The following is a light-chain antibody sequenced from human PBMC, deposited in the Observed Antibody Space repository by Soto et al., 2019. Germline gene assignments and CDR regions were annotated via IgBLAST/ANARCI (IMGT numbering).Light chain of an antibody. Sequence: EIVLTQSPGPLSLSPGERATLSCRASQSVDSSYLSWYQHKPGQAPRLLIYATSSRATGIPDRFSGSGSGTGLTFHLRRMGPEDFGGYYCPRYGVLSFTFGRGTNLEIK. CDR2: ATS. J-gene: IGKJ2*01. CDR1: QSVDSSY. CDR3: PRYGVLSFT. V-gene: IGKV3-20*01.